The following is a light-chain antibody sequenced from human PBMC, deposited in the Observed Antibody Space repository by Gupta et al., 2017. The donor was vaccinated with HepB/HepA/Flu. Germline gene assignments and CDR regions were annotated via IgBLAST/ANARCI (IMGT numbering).Light chain of an antibody. V-gene: IGLV8-61*01. Sequence: QTVVTQEPSFSVSPGGTVTLTCGLSSGSVSTSYYPSWYQQTPGQPPRTLIYSKNTRSAGVPDRFSGSIRGNTAALTITGAKADEESDYYGVRYRGSGIWVFGGGTKLTVL. CDR3: VRYRGSGIWV. CDR1: SGSVSTSYY. CDR2: SKN. J-gene: IGLJ3*02.